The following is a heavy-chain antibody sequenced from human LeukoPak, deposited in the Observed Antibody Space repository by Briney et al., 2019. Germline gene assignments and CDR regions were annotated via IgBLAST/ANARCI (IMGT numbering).Heavy chain of an antibody. J-gene: IGHJ4*02. D-gene: IGHD3-9*01. CDR1: GFTFSSYS. Sequence: GGSLRLSCAASGFTFSSYSMNWVRQAPGKGLEWVSSISSSSSYIYYADSVKGRFTISRDNAKNSLYLQMNSLRAEDTAVYYCASGHYDILTGYSAYYFDYWGQGTLVTVSS. CDR2: ISSSSSYI. V-gene: IGHV3-21*01. CDR3: ASGHYDILTGYSAYYFDY.